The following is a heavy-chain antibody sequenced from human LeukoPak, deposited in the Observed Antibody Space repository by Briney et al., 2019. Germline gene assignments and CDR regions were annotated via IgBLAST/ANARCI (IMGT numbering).Heavy chain of an antibody. CDR1: GYTFTGYY. CDR3: ARVGLLWFGYGMDV. Sequence: ASVKVSCKASGYTFTGYYMHWVRQAPGQGLEWMGWINPNSGGTDYAQKFQGGVTMTRDTSISTAYMELSRLRSDDTAVYYCARVGLLWFGYGMDVWGQGTTVTVSS. J-gene: IGHJ6*02. V-gene: IGHV1-2*02. D-gene: IGHD3-10*01. CDR2: INPNSGGT.